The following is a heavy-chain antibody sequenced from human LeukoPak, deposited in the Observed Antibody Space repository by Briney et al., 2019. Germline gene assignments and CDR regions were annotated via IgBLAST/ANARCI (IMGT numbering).Heavy chain of an antibody. Sequence: PSQTLSLTCTVSGGSISSGDYYWSWIRQPPGKGLEWIRYIYYSGSTYYNPSLKSRVTISVDTSKNQFSLKLSSVTAADTAVYYCARDKHDYGGNHNWFDPWGQGTLVTVSS. CDR2: IYYSGST. D-gene: IGHD4-23*01. CDR1: GGSISSGDYY. V-gene: IGHV4-30-4*01. J-gene: IGHJ5*02. CDR3: ARDKHDYGGNHNWFDP.